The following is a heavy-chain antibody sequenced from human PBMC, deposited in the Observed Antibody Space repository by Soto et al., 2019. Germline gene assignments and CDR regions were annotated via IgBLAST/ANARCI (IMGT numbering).Heavy chain of an antibody. CDR1: GGSFCGYY. V-gene: IGHV4-34*01. D-gene: IGHD2-15*01. J-gene: IGHJ4*02. CDR2: INHSGST. Sequence: SETLSLTCAVYGGSFCGYYRSWIRQPPGKGLEWIGEINHSGSTNYNPSLKSRVTISVDTSKNTLYLQMNSLRAEDTAVYYCARDKRVATSTLAYFDYWGQGTLVTVSS. CDR3: ARDKRVATSTLAYFDY.